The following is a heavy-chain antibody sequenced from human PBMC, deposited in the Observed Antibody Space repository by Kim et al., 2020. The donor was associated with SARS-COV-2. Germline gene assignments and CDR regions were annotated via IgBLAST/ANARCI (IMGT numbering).Heavy chain of an antibody. CDR3: AREIGPFDY. D-gene: IGHD3-16*01. Sequence: GGSLRLSCAASGFTFSTYGMTWVRQAPGKGLEWVSVISASGDTTYYADSMKGRFTISRDNSKNTLYLQMNSLRAEDTAVYYCAREIGPFDYWGQGTLVTVSS. V-gene: IGHV3-23*01. CDR2: ISASGDTT. J-gene: IGHJ4*02. CDR1: GFTFSTYG.